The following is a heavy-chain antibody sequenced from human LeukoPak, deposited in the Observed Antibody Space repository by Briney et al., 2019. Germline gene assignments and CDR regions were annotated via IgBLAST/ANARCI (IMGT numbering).Heavy chain of an antibody. J-gene: IGHJ4*02. CDR2: ISGSATST. Sequence: PGGSLRLSCAASGFTLTFSNDAMSWVRQAPGKGLEWVSVISGSATSTYYADSVKGRFTISRDNSKNTVYLQMNSLRAEDTAVYYCAKGAGFAVAFDCWGQGTLVTVSS. V-gene: IGHV3-23*01. CDR3: AKGAGFAVAFDC. CDR1: GFTLTFSNDA. D-gene: IGHD6-19*01.